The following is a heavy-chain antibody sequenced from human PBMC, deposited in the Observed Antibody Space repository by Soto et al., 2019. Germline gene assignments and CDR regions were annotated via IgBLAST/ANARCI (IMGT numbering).Heavy chain of an antibody. CDR1: GYTFTGYY. CDR3: ARERVNLRGFDI. V-gene: IGHV1-2*04. CDR2: INPNSGGT. D-gene: IGHD2-21*01. J-gene: IGHJ3*02. Sequence: ASVKVSCKASGYTFTGYYMHWVRQAPGQGLEWMGWINPNSGGTNYAQKFQGWVTMTRDPSISTAYMELSRLRSDDTAVYYCARERVNLRGFDIWGQGTMVTGSS.